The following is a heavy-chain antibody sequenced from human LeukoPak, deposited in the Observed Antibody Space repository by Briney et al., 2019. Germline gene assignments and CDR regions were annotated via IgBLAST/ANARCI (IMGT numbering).Heavy chain of an antibody. D-gene: IGHD1-14*01. Sequence: PEGSLRLSCAASGFTFTNYGMHWVRQAPGRGLEWVAVIWHDGSDTRYRDSVKGRFTISRDDSKSMAHLQMSSLRAEDTAVYYCARGNPPNQPVDFWGQGTLVTVSS. J-gene: IGHJ4*02. CDR2: IWHDGSDT. CDR1: GFTFTNYG. CDR3: ARGNPPNQPVDF. V-gene: IGHV3-33*01.